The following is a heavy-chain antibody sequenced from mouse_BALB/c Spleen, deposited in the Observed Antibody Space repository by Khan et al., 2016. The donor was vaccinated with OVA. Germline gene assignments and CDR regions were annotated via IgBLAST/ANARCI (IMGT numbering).Heavy chain of an antibody. J-gene: IGHJ3*01. CDR3: ADRLTGSFAY. CDR2: ISSGGDYT. D-gene: IGHD4-1*01. V-gene: IGHV5-6*01. Sequence: EVELVESGGDLVKPGGSLKLSCAASGFTFSSYSMSWVRQTPDKRLEWVATISSGGDYTYYPDSVQGRFTISRDNAKNTLYLQMSDLKSEDTAMYYCADRLTGSFAYWGQGTLVTVSA. CDR1: GFTFSSYS.